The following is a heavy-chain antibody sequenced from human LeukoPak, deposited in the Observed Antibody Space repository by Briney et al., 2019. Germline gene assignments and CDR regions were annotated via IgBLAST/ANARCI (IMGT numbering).Heavy chain of an antibody. Sequence: LPGGSLRLSCAASGFTFDDYAMHWVRQAPGKGLEWVSGISWNSGSIGYADCVKGRFTISRDNAKNSLYLQMNSLRAEDTALYYCAKDALVSGLPGGWFDPWGQGTLVTVSS. D-gene: IGHD3-10*01. CDR2: ISWNSGSI. CDR3: AKDALVSGLPGGWFDP. CDR1: GFTFDDYA. V-gene: IGHV3-9*01. J-gene: IGHJ5*02.